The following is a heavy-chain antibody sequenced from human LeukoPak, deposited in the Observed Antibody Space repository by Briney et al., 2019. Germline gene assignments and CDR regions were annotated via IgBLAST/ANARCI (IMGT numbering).Heavy chain of an antibody. CDR2: INHSGST. J-gene: IGHJ5*02. CDR1: GGSFSGYY. D-gene: IGHD6-6*01. CDR3: ARRRVSSRPSPGARFDP. Sequence: SETLSLTCAVYGGSFSGYYWSWIRQPPGKGLEWIREINHSGSTNYNPSLKSRVTISVDTSKNQFSLKLSSVTAADTAVYYCARRRVSSRPSPGARFDPWGQGTLVTVSS. V-gene: IGHV4-34*01.